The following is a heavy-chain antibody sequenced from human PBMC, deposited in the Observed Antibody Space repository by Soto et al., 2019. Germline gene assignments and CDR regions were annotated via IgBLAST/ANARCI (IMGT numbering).Heavy chain of an antibody. Sequence: EVHLLESGGGLVQPGGSLRLSCEASGFTFSSYAMTWVRQAPGRGLEGVSGITGSGGRTYYADAVKGRFNISRDNAKSTLYLQMNSLRAEDTAVYYCAKDTRYGDYVKWFDSWGQGTLVTVSS. CDR3: AKDTRYGDYVKWFDS. CDR1: GFTFSSYA. V-gene: IGHV3-23*01. D-gene: IGHD4-17*01. J-gene: IGHJ5*01. CDR2: ITGSGGRT.